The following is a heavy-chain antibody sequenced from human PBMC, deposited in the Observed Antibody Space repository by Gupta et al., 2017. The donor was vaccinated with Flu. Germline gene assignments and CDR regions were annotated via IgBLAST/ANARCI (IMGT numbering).Heavy chain of an antibody. J-gene: IGHJ6*03. V-gene: IGHV4-31*03. Sequence: QVQLQESGPGLVKPSQTLSLTCTVSGGSISSGGYYWSWIRQHPGKGLEWIGYIYYSGSTYYNPSLKSRVTRSVDTSKTQFSLKLSSVTAAETAVYDCAREWEGYMDVWGKGTTVTVSS. CDR3: AREWEGYMDV. CDR1: GGSISSGGYY. CDR2: IYYSGST. D-gene: IGHD1-26*01.